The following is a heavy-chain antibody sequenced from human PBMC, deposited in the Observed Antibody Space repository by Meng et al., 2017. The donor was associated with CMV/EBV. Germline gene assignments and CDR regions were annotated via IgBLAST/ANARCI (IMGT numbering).Heavy chain of an antibody. Sequence: PGGSISSGGYYWSWIRQHPGKGLEWIGYIYYSGSTYYNPSLKSRVTISVDTSKNQFSLKLSSVTAADTAVYYCARDQRDSSGYYFDYWGQGTLVTVSS. J-gene: IGHJ4*02. CDR2: IYYSGST. D-gene: IGHD3-22*01. CDR1: GGSISSGGYY. CDR3: ARDQRDSSGYYFDY. V-gene: IGHV4-31*02.